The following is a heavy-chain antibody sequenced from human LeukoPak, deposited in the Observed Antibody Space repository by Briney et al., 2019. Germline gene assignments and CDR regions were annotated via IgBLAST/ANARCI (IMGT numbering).Heavy chain of an antibody. CDR3: ARGVLVVVTAIDFDY. J-gene: IGHJ4*02. Sequence: ASVKVSCKASGYTFTSYAMHWVRQAPGQRLEWMGWINAGNGNTKYSQKFQGRVTITRDTSASTAYMELSSLRSEDTAVYYCARGVLVVVTAIDFDYWGQGTLDTVSS. CDR1: GYTFTSYA. D-gene: IGHD2-21*02. V-gene: IGHV1-3*01. CDR2: INAGNGNT.